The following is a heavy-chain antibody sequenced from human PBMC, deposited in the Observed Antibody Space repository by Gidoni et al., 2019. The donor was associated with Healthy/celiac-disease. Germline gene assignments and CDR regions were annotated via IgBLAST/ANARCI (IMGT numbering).Heavy chain of an antibody. CDR3: ARDRSVPAASHNWYFDL. Sequence: QVQLVESGGGLVKPGGSLRLSCAASGFTCSDYDMSWIRQAPGKGLECVSYLSSSGSTIYYADSVKGRFTISRDNAKNSLYLQMNSLSAEDTAVYYCARDRSVPAASHNWYFDLWGRGTLVTVSS. D-gene: IGHD2-2*01. CDR1: GFTCSDYD. J-gene: IGHJ2*01. V-gene: IGHV3-11*01. CDR2: LSSSGSTI.